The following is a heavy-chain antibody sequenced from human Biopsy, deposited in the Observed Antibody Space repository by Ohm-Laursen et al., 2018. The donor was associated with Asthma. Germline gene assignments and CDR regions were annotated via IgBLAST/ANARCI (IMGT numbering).Heavy chain of an antibody. CDR1: GGSMSSSSYS. Sequence: TLSLTCTVSGGSMSSSSYSWGWIRQPPGKGLEWIGYIYYIGSTSHNPSLTSRLTISVDTSKNQFSLKLTSVTAADTAVYYCARASLAARANWFDPWGQGTLVTVSS. D-gene: IGHD6-6*01. CDR3: ARASLAARANWFDP. V-gene: IGHV4-30-4*08. J-gene: IGHJ5*02. CDR2: IYYIGST.